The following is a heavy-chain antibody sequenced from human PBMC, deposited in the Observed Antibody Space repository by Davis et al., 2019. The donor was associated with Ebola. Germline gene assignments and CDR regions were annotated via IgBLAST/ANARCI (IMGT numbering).Heavy chain of an antibody. CDR3: ARGHNYAHEY. D-gene: IGHD4-11*01. Sequence: ASVNVSCKASGYTFTDYNIHWTRHAPGHGLEWLGRVILKSGATNYAQKFQGRVTMTRDTSISTVYMELSSLRYDDTADYYCARGHNYAHEYWGQGTLVTVSS. J-gene: IGHJ4*02. V-gene: IGHV1-2*06. CDR2: VILKSGAT. CDR1: GYTFTDYN.